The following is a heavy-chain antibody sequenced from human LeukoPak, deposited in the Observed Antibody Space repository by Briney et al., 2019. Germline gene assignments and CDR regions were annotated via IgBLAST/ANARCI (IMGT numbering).Heavy chain of an antibody. CDR1: GGTFSSYA. D-gene: IGHD3-3*01. CDR3: ASIGIFGVVINYYYGMDV. Sequence: SVKVSCKASGGTFSSYAISWVRQAPGQGLEWMGGIIPIFGTANYAQKFQGRVTITADEPTSTAYMELSSLRSEDTAVYYCASIGIFGVVINYYYGMDVWGQGTTVTVSS. CDR2: IIPIFGTA. J-gene: IGHJ6*02. V-gene: IGHV1-69*13.